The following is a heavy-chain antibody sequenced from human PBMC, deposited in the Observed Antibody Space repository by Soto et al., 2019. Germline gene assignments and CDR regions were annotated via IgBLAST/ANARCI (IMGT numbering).Heavy chain of an antibody. CDR1: SASISSTNC. J-gene: IGHJ4*02. CDR3: ATWFGEPYFEY. CDR2: IFHCWAT. D-gene: IGHD3-10*01. Sequence: TSETLSLTCAVSSASISSTNCWTWVRQPQGKGLELIGEIFHCWATNYNPSLKSRVTISVDMSKNQLSLEVSSVTAADTAVYYCATWFGEPYFEYWGQGSLVTVSS. V-gene: IGHV4-4*02.